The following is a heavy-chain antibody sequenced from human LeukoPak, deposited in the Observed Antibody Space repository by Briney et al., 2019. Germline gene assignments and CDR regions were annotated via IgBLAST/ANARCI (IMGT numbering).Heavy chain of an antibody. CDR2: INPNSGGT. CDR1: GYTFTGYY. V-gene: IGHV1-2*02. J-gene: IGHJ4*02. CDR3: ARDLVVVPTATPYFDY. D-gene: IGHD2-2*01. Sequence: ASVKVSCKASGYTFTGYYIHWVRQAPGQGLEWMGWINPNSGGTDYAQKFQGRVTMTRDTSISTAYKELSRLRSDDTAVYYCARDLVVVPTATPYFDYWGQGTLVTVSS.